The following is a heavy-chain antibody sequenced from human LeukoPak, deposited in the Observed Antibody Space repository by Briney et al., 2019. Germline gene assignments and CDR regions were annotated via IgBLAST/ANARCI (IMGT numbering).Heavy chain of an antibody. V-gene: IGHV3-23*01. J-gene: IGHJ4*02. Sequence: GGSLRLSCTASGFTFRNYAMSWVRQAPGKGLEWVSVISGSGGSTYYADSVKGRFTISRDNSKNTLYLQMNSLRAEDTAVYYCATRLDWNWFNWGQGTLVTVSS. D-gene: IGHD1-7*01. CDR3: ATRLDWNWFN. CDR1: GFTFRNYA. CDR2: ISGSGGST.